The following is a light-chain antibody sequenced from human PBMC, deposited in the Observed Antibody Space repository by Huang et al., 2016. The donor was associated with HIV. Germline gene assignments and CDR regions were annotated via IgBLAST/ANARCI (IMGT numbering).Light chain of an antibody. V-gene: IGKV3-15*01. Sequence: IVMTQSPATLSVSPGERVTVSCRANRSVRSNLAWYRQRPGQAHRLLIYGSYTRAPGIPSRFSGSGSGTDFSLTISSLQSEDFALYYCQQYNNWLLSFGGGTRVDI. CDR1: RSVRSN. CDR3: QQYNNWLLS. J-gene: IGKJ4*01. CDR2: GSY.